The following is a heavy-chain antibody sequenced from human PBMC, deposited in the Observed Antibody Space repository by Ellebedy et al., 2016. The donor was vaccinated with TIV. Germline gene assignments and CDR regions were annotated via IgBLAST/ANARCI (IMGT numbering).Heavy chain of an antibody. D-gene: IGHD3-10*01. Sequence: SETLSLXXTVSGGSISSGDYYWSWIRQPPGKGLEWIGYIYYSGSTYYNPSLKSRVTISVDTSKNQFSLKLSSVTAADTAVYYCARDGFGELFLDAFDIWGQGTMVTVSS. V-gene: IGHV4-30-4*01. CDR3: ARDGFGELFLDAFDI. CDR1: GGSISSGDYY. CDR2: IYYSGST. J-gene: IGHJ3*02.